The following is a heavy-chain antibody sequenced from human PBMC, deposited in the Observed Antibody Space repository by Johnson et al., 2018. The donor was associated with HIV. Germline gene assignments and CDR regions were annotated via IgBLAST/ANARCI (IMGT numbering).Heavy chain of an antibody. CDR2: ISYDGSNK. V-gene: IGHV3-30*18. CDR1: GFTFSSYV. Sequence: QVQLVESGGGLIQPGGSLRLSCVASGFTFSSYVIHWVRQAPGKGLEWVAFISYDGSNKYYTDSVKGRFTISRDNSKNTLYLQMYSLRAEDTAVYYCAKDTTGGTHAFDIWGQGTMVTVSS. CDR3: AKDTTGGTHAFDI. J-gene: IGHJ3*02. D-gene: IGHD2-15*01.